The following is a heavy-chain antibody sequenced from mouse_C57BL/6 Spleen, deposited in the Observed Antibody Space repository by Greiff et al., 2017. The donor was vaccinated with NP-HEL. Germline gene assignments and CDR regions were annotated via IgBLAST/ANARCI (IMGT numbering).Heavy chain of an antibody. CDR1: GYTFTSYW. V-gene: IGHV1-52*01. CDR3: AGGSYDGSWFAY. J-gene: IGHJ3*01. Sequence: QVQLQQPGAELVRPGSSVKLSCKASGYTFTSYWMHWVKQRPIQGLEWIGNIGPSDSETHYNQKFKDKATLTVDKSSSTAYMQLSSLTSEDSAVYYCAGGSYDGSWFAYWGQGALVTVSA. D-gene: IGHD2-12*01. CDR2: IGPSDSET.